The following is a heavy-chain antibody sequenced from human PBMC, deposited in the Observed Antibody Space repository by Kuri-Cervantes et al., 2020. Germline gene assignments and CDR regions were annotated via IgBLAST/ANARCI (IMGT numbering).Heavy chain of an antibody. D-gene: IGHD6-13*01. V-gene: IGHV4-59*12. J-gene: IGHJ5*02. Sequence: SETLSLTCTISGGSISSYYWSWIRQPPGKGLEWIGYIYYSGSTNYNPSLKSRVTISVDTSKNQFSLKLSSVTAADTAVYYCARGDKQQLVPLFDPWGQGTLVTVSS. CDR1: GGSISSYY. CDR2: IYYSGST. CDR3: ARGDKQQLVPLFDP.